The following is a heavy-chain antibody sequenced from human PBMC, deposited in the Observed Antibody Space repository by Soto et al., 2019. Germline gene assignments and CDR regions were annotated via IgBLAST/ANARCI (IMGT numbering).Heavy chain of an antibody. Sequence: SETLSLTCTVSGGSISSSSYYWGWIRQPPGKGLEWIGSIYYSGSTYYNPSLKSRVTISVDTSKNQFSLKLSSVTAADTAVYYCARVTAAAGTYHFDYWGQGTLVTVSS. J-gene: IGHJ4*02. D-gene: IGHD6-13*01. CDR2: IYYSGST. CDR1: GGSISSSSYY. CDR3: ARVTAAAGTYHFDY. V-gene: IGHV4-39*01.